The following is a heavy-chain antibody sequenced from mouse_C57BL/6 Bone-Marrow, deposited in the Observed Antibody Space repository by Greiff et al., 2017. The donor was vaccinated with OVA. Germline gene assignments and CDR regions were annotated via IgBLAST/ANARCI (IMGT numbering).Heavy chain of an antibody. Sequence: DVKLQESGPVLVKPGPSVKISCKASGFTFTDYYMHWVKQSHGKSLEWIGLVYPYNGGTSYNQKFKGKATLTVDTSSSTAYMELNSLTSEDSAVYYCAIYYGSLFDYWGQGTTLTVSS. J-gene: IGHJ2*01. CDR3: AIYYGSLFDY. CDR1: GFTFTDYY. CDR2: VYPYNGGT. V-gene: IGHV1-36*01. D-gene: IGHD2-2*01.